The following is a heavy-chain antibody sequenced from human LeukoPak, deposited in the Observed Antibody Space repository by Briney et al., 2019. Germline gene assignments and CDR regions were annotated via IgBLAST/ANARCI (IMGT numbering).Heavy chain of an antibody. V-gene: IGHV5-51*01. CDR3: ARQTEMEWRT. CDR1: GYNFTTYW. D-gene: IGHD3-3*01. Sequence: GESLKISCKGSGYNFTTYWIGWVRQMPGKGLEWMGIIYPGDSDTRYSPSFQGQVTLSADKSISTAYLQWSSLKASDTAMYYCARQTEMEWRTWGQGTLVTVSS. J-gene: IGHJ5*02. CDR2: IYPGDSDT.